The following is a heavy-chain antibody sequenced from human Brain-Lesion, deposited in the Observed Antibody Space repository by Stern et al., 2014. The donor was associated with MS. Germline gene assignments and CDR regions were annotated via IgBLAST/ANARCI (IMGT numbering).Heavy chain of an antibody. CDR3: ARGRVVPGFQYYATDV. V-gene: IGHV4-61*02. D-gene: IGHD2-2*01. J-gene: IGHJ6*02. CDR1: GGSISSGGYY. Sequence: QLQLQESGPGLVKPSQTLSLSCTVSGGSISSGGYYWSWIRQPAGKGLEWIGRIFNSGSTSYNPSLQSQVPISIETSKNQFSLRLNSMTAADTAVYYCARGRVVPGFQYYATDVWGQGTTVIVSS. CDR2: IFNSGST.